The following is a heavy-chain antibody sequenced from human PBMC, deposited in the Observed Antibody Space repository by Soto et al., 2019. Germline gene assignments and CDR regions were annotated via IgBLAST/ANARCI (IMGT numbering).Heavy chain of an antibody. CDR3: AREGYYSGSGSYSPPRYYGMDV. CDR1: GGTFSSYT. J-gene: IGHJ6*02. V-gene: IGHV1-18*01. D-gene: IGHD3-10*01. Sequence: GASVKVSCKASGGTFSSYTITWVRQAPGQGLEWMGWISDYNGNTYYGKKFQGRVTMTTDTSTRTAYMELKSLRSDDTAVYYCAREGYYSGSGSYSPPRYYGMDVWGQGTTVTVSS. CDR2: ISDYNGNT.